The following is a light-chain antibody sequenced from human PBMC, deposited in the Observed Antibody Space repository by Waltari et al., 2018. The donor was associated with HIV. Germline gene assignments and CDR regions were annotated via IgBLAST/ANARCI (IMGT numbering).Light chain of an antibody. V-gene: IGLV4-69*01. CDR3: QTWGTGIQV. CDR2: LNSDGSH. J-gene: IGLJ1*01. Sequence: QLVLTQSPSASASLGASVKLTCTLSSGHSHYAIAWHQQQPEKGPRSLMKLNSDGSHTKGDGIPDRFSGSSSGAERYLTISALQSEDEADYYCQTWGTGIQVFGSGTKVTVL. CDR1: SGHSHYA.